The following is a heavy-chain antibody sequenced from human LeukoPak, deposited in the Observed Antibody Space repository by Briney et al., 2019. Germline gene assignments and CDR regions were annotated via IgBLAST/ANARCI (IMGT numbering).Heavy chain of an antibody. Sequence: GGSLRLSCAASGFTFSIYGMHWVRQAPGKGLEWVAVIWNDGINKYYADSVKGRFTISRDNSKNTLYLQMNSLTAEDTAVYYCARDYGDGYNLDYWGQGTLVTVSS. J-gene: IGHJ4*02. CDR1: GFTFSIYG. V-gene: IGHV3-33*01. CDR2: IWNDGINK. D-gene: IGHD5-24*01. CDR3: ARDYGDGYNLDY.